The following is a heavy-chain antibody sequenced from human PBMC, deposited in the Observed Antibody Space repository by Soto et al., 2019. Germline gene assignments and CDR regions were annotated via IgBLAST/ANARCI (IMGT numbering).Heavy chain of an antibody. CDR3: ARDGGYCSGGSCYSWTAPGYFDY. CDR2: IWYDGSNK. J-gene: IGHJ4*02. Sequence: QVQLVESGGGVVQPGRSLRLSCAASGFTFSSYGMHWVRQAPGKGLEWVAVIWYDGSNKYYADSVKGRFTISRDNSKNTLYLQMNSLRAEDTAVYYCARDGGYCSGGSCYSWTAPGYFDYWGQGTLVTVSS. CDR1: GFTFSSYG. D-gene: IGHD2-15*01. V-gene: IGHV3-33*01.